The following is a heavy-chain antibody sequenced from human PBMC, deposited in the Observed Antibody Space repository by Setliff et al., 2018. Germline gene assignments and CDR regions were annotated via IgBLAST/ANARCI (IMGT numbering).Heavy chain of an antibody. CDR3: AKDKYSSGPDAFHI. V-gene: IGHV3-7*01. CDR1: GFTFRSYW. Sequence: HPGGSLRLSCAASGFTFRSYWMSWVRQAPGKGLEWVANIKKDGSIKYYLDSVRGRFTISRDNAENSLTLQMNSLRVEDTAVYYCAKDKYSSGPDAFHIWGQGTMVTVSS. J-gene: IGHJ3*02. D-gene: IGHD3-22*01. CDR2: IKKDGSIK.